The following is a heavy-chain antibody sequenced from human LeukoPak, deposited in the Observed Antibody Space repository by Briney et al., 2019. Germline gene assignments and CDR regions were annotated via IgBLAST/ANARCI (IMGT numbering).Heavy chain of an antibody. D-gene: IGHD3-3*01. Sequence: GGSLRLSCAASGFTFSSYDMHWVRQATGKGLEWVSAIGTAGDTYYPGSVKGRFTISRENAKNSLYLQMNSLRAGDTAVYYCARSGGGNWYFDLWGQGTLVTVSS. V-gene: IGHV3-13*01. CDR3: ARSGGGNWYFDL. CDR2: IGTAGDT. J-gene: IGHJ2*01. CDR1: GFTFSSYD.